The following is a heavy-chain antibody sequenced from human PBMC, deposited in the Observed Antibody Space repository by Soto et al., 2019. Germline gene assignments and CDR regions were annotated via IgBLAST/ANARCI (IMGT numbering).Heavy chain of an antibody. V-gene: IGHV2-5*02. D-gene: IGHD3-22*01. CDR2: IYWDDDK. CDR1: GFSLSTSGVG. CDR3: AHLGYYDSSGSRAFDI. J-gene: IGHJ3*02. Sequence: QITLKESGPTLVKPTQTLTLTCTFSGFSLSTSGVGVGWIRQPPGKALEWLALIYWDDDKRYSPSLKSRLTITKDTSKNQVVLTMTNMDPVDTATYYCAHLGYYDSSGSRAFDIWGQGTMVTVSS.